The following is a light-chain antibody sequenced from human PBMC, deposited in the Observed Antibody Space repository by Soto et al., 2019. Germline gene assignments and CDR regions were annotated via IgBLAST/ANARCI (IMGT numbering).Light chain of an antibody. CDR2: ATS. CDR3: QLSLTTPLT. J-gene: IGKJ4*01. V-gene: IGKV1-39*01. CDR1: QSITIY. Sequence: DIQMTQSPSSLAASAGDRVTITCRASQSITIYLNWYQQKPGKAPKLLIFATSSLQSGVPSRFSGSGSGTDFTLSISSLQREVLATYYCQLSLTTPLTFGGGTKVEIK.